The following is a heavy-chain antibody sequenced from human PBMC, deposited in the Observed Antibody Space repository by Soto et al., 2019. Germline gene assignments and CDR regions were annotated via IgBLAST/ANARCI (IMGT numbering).Heavy chain of an antibody. Sequence: EVQLVESGGTLVQPGGSLRLSCAASGFTLTTYSMNWVRQAPGKGLEWVAYLNLFARTIYYADSVKGRFSISRDIARDFVYLQMNSLRDDDTAVYYCTRDGSRGYYMDVSCQGTTATVSS. CDR3: TRDGSRGYYMDV. CDR1: GFTLTTYS. J-gene: IGHJ6*03. V-gene: IGHV3-48*02. CDR2: LNLFARTI.